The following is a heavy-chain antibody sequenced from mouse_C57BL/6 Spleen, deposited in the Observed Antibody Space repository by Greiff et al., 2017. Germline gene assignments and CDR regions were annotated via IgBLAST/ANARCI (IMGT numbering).Heavy chain of an antibody. CDR3: ARSDYGSSFLDY. J-gene: IGHJ2*01. V-gene: IGHV1-80*01. D-gene: IGHD1-1*01. CDR2: IYPGDGDT. CDR1: GYAFSSYW. Sequence: VQLQQSGAELVKPGASVKISCKASGYAFSSYWMNWVKQRPGKGLEWIGQIYPGDGDTNYNGKFKGKATLTADKSSSTAYMQLSRLTSEDSAVYFCARSDYGSSFLDYWGQGTTLTVSS.